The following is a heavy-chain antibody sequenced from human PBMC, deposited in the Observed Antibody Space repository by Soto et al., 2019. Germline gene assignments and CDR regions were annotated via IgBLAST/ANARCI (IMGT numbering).Heavy chain of an antibody. J-gene: IGHJ6*02. CDR2: STGAGGGT. D-gene: IGHD6-25*01. CDR3: AKGHSDYQGDYNYYGMDV. V-gene: IGHV3-23*01. Sequence: PGGSLRLSCAASGFPFSSYAISWARQAPGRGLEWVAASTGAGGGTYNLEAVKGRFTVSRDNSKKTVYLQLDGLRAEDTAVYYCAKGHSDYQGDYNYYGMDVWGQGTTVTVSS. CDR1: GFPFSSYA.